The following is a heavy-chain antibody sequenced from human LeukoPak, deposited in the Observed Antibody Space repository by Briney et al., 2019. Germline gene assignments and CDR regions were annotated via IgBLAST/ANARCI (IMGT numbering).Heavy chain of an antibody. CDR3: XXXANGSDLHYYHMDV. CDR1: GGSITSANW. Sequence: SETLSLTCAVSGGSITSANWWSWVRQSPGKGLEWIGEIYHTGNTDYNPSLNSRVSISLDTSKNQFSLRLTSVTAADTAVYFXXXXANGSDLHYYHMDVWGKGTTVTVSS. D-gene: IGHD6-25*01. V-gene: IGHV4-4*02. J-gene: IGHJ6*03. CDR2: IYHTGNT.